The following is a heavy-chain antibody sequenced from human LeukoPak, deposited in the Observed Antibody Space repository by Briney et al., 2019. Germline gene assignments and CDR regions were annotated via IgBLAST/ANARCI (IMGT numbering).Heavy chain of an antibody. CDR1: GFTFSSYG. Sequence: GGCLRLSCAAPGFTFSSYGMHWVRQAPGKGLEWVAVISYDRSNKYYAGSVKGRFTISRDNSKNTLYMQMNRLRAEDTAVYYCAKDSSLRYFDWLLWNYFDYWGQGALVTVSS. V-gene: IGHV3-30*18. D-gene: IGHD3-9*01. CDR2: ISYDRSNK. J-gene: IGHJ4*02. CDR3: AKDSSLRYFDWLLWNYFDY.